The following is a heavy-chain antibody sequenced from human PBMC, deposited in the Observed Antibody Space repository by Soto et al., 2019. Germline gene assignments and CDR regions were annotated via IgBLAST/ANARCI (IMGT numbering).Heavy chain of an antibody. Sequence: EVQLLESGGGLVQPGGSLRLSCAASGFTFSSYAMSWVRQAPGKGLEWVSAISGSGGSTYYADSVKGRFTISRDNSKNTLYLQMNSLRAEDTAVYYCAKGPSGEFLYYYGMDVWGQGTTVTVSS. CDR2: ISGSGGST. V-gene: IGHV3-23*01. D-gene: IGHD3-3*01. CDR1: GFTFSSYA. J-gene: IGHJ6*02. CDR3: AKGPSGEFLYYYGMDV.